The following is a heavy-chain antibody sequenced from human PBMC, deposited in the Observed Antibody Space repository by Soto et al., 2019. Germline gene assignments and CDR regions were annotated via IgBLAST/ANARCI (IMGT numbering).Heavy chain of an antibody. V-gene: IGHV4-31*03. CDR1: GGSISSGGYY. J-gene: IGHJ4*02. CDR3: ARGPGSSSWPIDY. CDR2: IYYSGST. Sequence: PSETLSLTCTVSGGSISSGGYYWSWIRQHPGKGLERIGYIYYSGSTYYNPSLKSRVTISVDTSKNQFSLKLSSVTAADTAVYYCARGPGSSSWPIDYWGQGTLVTVSS. D-gene: IGHD6-13*01.